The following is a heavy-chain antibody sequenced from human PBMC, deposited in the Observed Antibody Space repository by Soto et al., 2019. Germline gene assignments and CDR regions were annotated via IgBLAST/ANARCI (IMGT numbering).Heavy chain of an antibody. CDR3: ARVRKEGYCSSTSCYSWYFDL. Sequence: SVKVSCKASGCTFSSYAISCVRQAPGQVLEWMGGIIPIFGTANYAQKFQGRVTITADESTSTAYMELSSLRSEDTAVYYCARVRKEGYCSSTSCYSWYFDLWGRGTLVTVSS. D-gene: IGHD2-2*02. J-gene: IGHJ2*01. V-gene: IGHV1-69*13. CDR1: GCTFSSYA. CDR2: IIPIFGTA.